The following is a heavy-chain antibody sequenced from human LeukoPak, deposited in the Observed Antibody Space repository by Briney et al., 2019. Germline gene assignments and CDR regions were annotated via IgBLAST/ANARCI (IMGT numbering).Heavy chain of an antibody. Sequence: VASVKVSCKASGYTFTGYYMHWVRQAPGQGLEWMGWINPNSGGTNYAQKFQGWFTMTRDTSISIAYMELSRLRSDDPAVYYCARAGRENGSGSYDYWGQGTLVTVSS. CDR3: ARAGRENGSGSYDY. CDR2: INPNSGGT. D-gene: IGHD3-10*01. J-gene: IGHJ4*02. CDR1: GYTFTGYY. V-gene: IGHV1-2*04.